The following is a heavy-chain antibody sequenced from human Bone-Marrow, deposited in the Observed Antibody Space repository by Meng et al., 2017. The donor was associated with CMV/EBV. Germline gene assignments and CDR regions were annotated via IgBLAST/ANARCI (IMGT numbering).Heavy chain of an antibody. CDR1: GYTFTSYY. CDR3: ARGHFVMRRMWELRDWFDP. J-gene: IGHJ5*02. CDR2: INPSGGST. V-gene: IGHV1-46*01. Sequence: ASVKVSCKASGYTFTSYYMHWVRQAPGQGLEWMGIINPSGGSTSYAQKFQGRVTMTRDTSTSTVYMELSSLRSEDTAVYYCARGHFVMRRMWELRDWFDPWGQGTLVTVYS. D-gene: IGHD1-26*01.